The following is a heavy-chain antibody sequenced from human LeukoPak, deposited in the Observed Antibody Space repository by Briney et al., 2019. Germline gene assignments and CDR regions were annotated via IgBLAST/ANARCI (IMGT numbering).Heavy chain of an antibody. CDR3: ARSWELDYYFDY. J-gene: IGHJ4*02. V-gene: IGHV4-4*09. Sequence: PSETLSLTCTVSGGSISSYYWSWIRQPPGKGLEWIGYIYTSGSTNYNPSLKSRVTISVDTSKNQFSLKLSSVTAADTAVYYCARSWELDYYFDYWGRGTLVTVSS. CDR1: GGSISSYY. CDR2: IYTSGST. D-gene: IGHD1-26*01.